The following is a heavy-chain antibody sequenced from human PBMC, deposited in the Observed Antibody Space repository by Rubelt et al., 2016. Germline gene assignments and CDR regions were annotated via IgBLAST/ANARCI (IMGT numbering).Heavy chain of an antibody. CDR2: ISAYKGDT. V-gene: IGHV1-18*01. CDR3: ARTLGSSYSVLGY. D-gene: IGHD6-6*01. Sequence: QVQLVQSGPEVKKPGASVTVSCKASGYPFTSFGIGWVRQAPGQGLEWIGCISAYKGDTNFAQNFQGRVTMSTETSTGTVYMGLRGLSAEDTAVYYCARTLGSSYSVLGYWGQGTLVTVSS. J-gene: IGHJ4*02. CDR1: GYPFTSFG.